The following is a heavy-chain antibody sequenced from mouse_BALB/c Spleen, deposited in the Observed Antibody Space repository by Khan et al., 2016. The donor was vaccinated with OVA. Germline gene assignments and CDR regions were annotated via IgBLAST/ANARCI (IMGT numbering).Heavy chain of an antibody. V-gene: IGHV1S29*02. J-gene: IGHJ3*01. CDR2: IFPNNGGT. CDR3: TRSGYGSFAF. Sequence: VQLQQSGPDLVKPGASVKISCKASGYTFTDYNMDWVKQSHGESLEWIGYIFPNNGGTGYNQKFKTKATLTEDNSSSTVYMELRSLTSEDSAVYYCTRSGYGSFAFWGQGTLVTVSA. CDR1: GYTFTDYN. D-gene: IGHD1-2*01.